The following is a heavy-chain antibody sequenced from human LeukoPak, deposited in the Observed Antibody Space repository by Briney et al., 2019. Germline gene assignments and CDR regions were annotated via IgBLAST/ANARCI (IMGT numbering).Heavy chain of an antibody. CDR1: GGPMSSGSYS. Sequence: SETLSLTCTVSGGPMSSGSYSWSWIRQPPGKGLEWIGYIYHSGSTNYNPSLKSRVTISVDTSKNQFSLKLSSVTAADTAVYYCARGPYYDFWSGYVDYYYYGMDVWGQGTTVTVSS. V-gene: IGHV4-30-2*01. D-gene: IGHD3-3*01. CDR2: IYHSGST. J-gene: IGHJ6*02. CDR3: ARGPYYDFWSGYVDYYYYGMDV.